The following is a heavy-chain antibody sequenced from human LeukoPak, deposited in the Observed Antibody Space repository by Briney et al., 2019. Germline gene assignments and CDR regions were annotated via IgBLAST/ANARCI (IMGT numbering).Heavy chain of an antibody. V-gene: IGHV4-59*01. CDR3: ASLAAAGPKDY. CDR2: IYYSGST. J-gene: IGHJ4*02. D-gene: IGHD6-13*01. Sequence: SETLSLTCTVSGGSISSYYWSWIRQPPGKGLEWIGYIYYSGSTNYNPSLKSRVTISVDTSKNQFSLKLSSVTAADTAVYYCASLAAAGPKDYWGQGTLVTVSS. CDR1: GGSISSYY.